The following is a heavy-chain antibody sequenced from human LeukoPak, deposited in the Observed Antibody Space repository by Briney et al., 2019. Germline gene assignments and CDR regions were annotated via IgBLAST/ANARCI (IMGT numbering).Heavy chain of an antibody. CDR1: GFTFSEYY. V-gene: IGHV3-11*01. Sequence: PGGSLRLSCAASGFTFSEYYMSWIRQAPGKGLEWVSYISSSGSTIYYADSVKGRFTISRDNAKNSLYLQMNSLRAEDTAVYYCARAGYCTGGVCYSAHPNDAFDIWGQGTMVTVSS. CDR2: ISSSGSTI. CDR3: ARAGYCTGGVCYSAHPNDAFDI. J-gene: IGHJ3*02. D-gene: IGHD2-8*02.